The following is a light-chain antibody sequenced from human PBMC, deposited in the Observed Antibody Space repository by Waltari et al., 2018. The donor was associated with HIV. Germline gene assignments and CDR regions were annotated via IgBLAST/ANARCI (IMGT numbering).Light chain of an antibody. CDR3: QRYATSPPMYT. J-gene: IGKJ2*01. Sequence: EVVLTQSPGTLSLSPGPRATLSCWASQNVSSFFLAWYQQKPGQAPRLLIYEASSRATGIPARFSGSGSGTDFTLTITRLEPEDFAVYYCQRYATSPPMYTFGQGTRLQIK. CDR1: QNVSSFF. V-gene: IGKV3-20*01. CDR2: EAS.